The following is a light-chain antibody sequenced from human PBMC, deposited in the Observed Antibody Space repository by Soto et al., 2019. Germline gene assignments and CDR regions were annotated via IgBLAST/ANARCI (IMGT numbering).Light chain of an antibody. CDR2: GAS. CDR1: QSVSSSF. Sequence: IVLTQSPGTLSLSPWERATLSCRASQSVSSSFLAWYQHKPGQAPRLIIYGASSRATGIPDRFSGSGSGADFTLTISRLEPEDFAVYYCQHYGSSLWGFGPGTKVDIK. J-gene: IGKJ1*01. V-gene: IGKV3-20*01. CDR3: QHYGSSLWG.